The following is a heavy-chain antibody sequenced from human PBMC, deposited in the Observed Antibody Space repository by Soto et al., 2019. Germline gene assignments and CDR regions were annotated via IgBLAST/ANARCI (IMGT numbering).Heavy chain of an antibody. J-gene: IGHJ4*02. CDR1: GFTFSSYS. D-gene: IGHD2-8*01. CDR2: ISTTSSSI. Sequence: HPGGSLRLSCAASGFTFSSYSMNWVRQAPGKGLEWISYISTTSSSIYYADSVKGRFTISRDNAKNSLFLQMNSLRDEDTAVYYCARKGMAFYYRGPGSLRTLSS. V-gene: IGHV3-48*02. CDR3: ARKGMAFYY.